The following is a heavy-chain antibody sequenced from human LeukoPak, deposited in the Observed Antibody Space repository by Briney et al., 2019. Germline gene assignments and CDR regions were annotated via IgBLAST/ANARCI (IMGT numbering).Heavy chain of an antibody. D-gene: IGHD3-10*01. V-gene: IGHV4-59*08. CDR2: IYYSGST. J-gene: IGHJ4*02. CDR1: GGSMSSYD. Sequence: SETLSLTCTVSGGSMSSYDWSWIRQPPGKGLEWIGYIYYSGSTNYSPSLKSRVTISVDSSKNQFFLKLSSVAAADTAVYYCARHYYGSGSTLDYWGQGTLVSVSS. CDR3: ARHYYGSGSTLDY.